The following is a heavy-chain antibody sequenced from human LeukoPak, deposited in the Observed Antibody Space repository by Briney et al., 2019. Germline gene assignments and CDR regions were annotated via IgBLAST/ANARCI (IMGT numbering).Heavy chain of an antibody. D-gene: IGHD3-22*01. CDR2: ITPMFGTA. Sequence: SVNVSCKASGGTFSIYAISWVRQAPGQGLEWMGGITPMFGTANYAQKFQGRVTITADESTSTAYMELSSLRSEDTAVYYCVRDGSYYDSSGYYYLYWGQGPLVTVSS. CDR3: VRDGSYYDSSGYYYLY. V-gene: IGHV1-69*13. CDR1: GGTFSIYA. J-gene: IGHJ4*02.